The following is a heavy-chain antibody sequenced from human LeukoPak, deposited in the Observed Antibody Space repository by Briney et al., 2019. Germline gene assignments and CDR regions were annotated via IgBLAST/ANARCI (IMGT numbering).Heavy chain of an antibody. Sequence: GGSLGLSCAASGFTFSSYSMTWVRQAPGKGLEWVSVVSGSGGSTYYADSVKGRFAISRDNSKNTLYLQMNSLRAEDTAVYYCARETAAGFDYWGQGTLVTVSS. J-gene: IGHJ4*02. CDR3: ARETAAGFDY. CDR2: VSGSGGST. D-gene: IGHD6-13*01. CDR1: GFTFSSYS. V-gene: IGHV3-23*01.